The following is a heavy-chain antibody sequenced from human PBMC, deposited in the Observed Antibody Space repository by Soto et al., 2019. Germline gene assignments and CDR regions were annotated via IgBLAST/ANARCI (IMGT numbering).Heavy chain of an antibody. V-gene: IGHV1-18*04. D-gene: IGHD3-10*01. CDR1: GYTFNDYG. Sequence: ASVKVSCKASGYTFNDYGITWVRQAPGQGLEWMGRISISSANTHYEESLQGRVTMTSDKTNTAYMELWRLRSDDSAMYYCARSYNYGSYWYFDLWGRGTLVPVSS. J-gene: IGHJ2*01. CDR3: ARSYNYGSYWYFDL. CDR2: ISISSANT.